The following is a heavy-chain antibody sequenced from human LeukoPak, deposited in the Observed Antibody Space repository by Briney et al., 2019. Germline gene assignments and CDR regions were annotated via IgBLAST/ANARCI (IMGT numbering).Heavy chain of an antibody. CDR1: GGSISSSTYY. J-gene: IGHJ4*02. CDR2: ISYTGTT. CDR3: AREECSGGNCGPFDH. V-gene: IGHV4-39*07. D-gene: IGHD2-15*01. Sequence: PSETLSLTCTVSGGSISSSTYYWGWIRQPPGKGLEWIGSISYTGTTYYKPSLKSRVTISVDTSKNQFSLKLSSVTAADTAVYYCAREECSGGNCGPFDHWGQGTLVTVSS.